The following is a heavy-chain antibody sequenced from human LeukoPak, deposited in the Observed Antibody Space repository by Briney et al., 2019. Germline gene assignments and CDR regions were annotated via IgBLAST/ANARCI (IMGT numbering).Heavy chain of an antibody. D-gene: IGHD3-10*01. Sequence: GGSLRLSCAASGFTFGTYWMHWVRQAPGKGLEWVANIKQDGSEEYYVDSVKGRFSISRDNTKNSVYLQMDSLRAEDTAVYFCTRGGSGSYYNTYYNGLDAWGQGTKVTVSS. CDR1: GFTFGTYW. J-gene: IGHJ6*02. CDR3: TRGGSGSYYNTYYNGLDA. V-gene: IGHV3-7*01. CDR2: IKQDGSEE.